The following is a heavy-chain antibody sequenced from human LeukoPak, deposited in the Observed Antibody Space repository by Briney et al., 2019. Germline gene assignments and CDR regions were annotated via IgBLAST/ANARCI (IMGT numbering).Heavy chain of an antibody. J-gene: IGHJ4*02. CDR3: AKDDMVRGVKRYFDY. Sequence: GRSLRLSCAASGFTFDDYAMHWVRQAPGKGLEWVSGISWNSGSIGYADSVKGRFTIPRDNAKNSLYLQMNSLRAEDTALYYCAKDDMVRGVKRYFDYWGQGTLVTVSS. V-gene: IGHV3-9*01. CDR1: GFTFDDYA. CDR2: ISWNSGSI. D-gene: IGHD3-10*01.